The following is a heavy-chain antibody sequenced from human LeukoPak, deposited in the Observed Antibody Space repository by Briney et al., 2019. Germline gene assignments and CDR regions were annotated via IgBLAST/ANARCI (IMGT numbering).Heavy chain of an antibody. Sequence: PSETLSLTCTVSGGSISSGSYYWSWIRQPPGKGLEWIGEINHSGSTNYNPSLKSRVTISVDTSKNQFSLKLSSVTAADTAVYYCARLGGYCTNGVCYRGYYYYMDVWGKGITVTVSS. CDR1: GGSISSGSYY. CDR2: INHSGST. J-gene: IGHJ6*03. CDR3: ARLGGYCTNGVCYRGYYYYMDV. V-gene: IGHV4-39*07. D-gene: IGHD2-8*01.